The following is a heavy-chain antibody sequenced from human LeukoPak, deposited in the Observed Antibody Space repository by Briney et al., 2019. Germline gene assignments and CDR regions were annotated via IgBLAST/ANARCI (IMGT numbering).Heavy chain of an antibody. D-gene: IGHD3-3*01. J-gene: IGHJ4*02. V-gene: IGHV3-7*04. CDR1: GFTFSSYW. CDR2: IKQDGGEK. CDR3: ARVFNFWSGYYRDS. Sequence: GGSLRLSCAASGFTFSSYWLSWVRQAPGKGLEWVANIKQDGGEKCYVDYVKGRFTASRDNAKNSLYLQMNSLRAEDTAVYYCARVFNFWSGYYRDSWGQGTLVTVSS.